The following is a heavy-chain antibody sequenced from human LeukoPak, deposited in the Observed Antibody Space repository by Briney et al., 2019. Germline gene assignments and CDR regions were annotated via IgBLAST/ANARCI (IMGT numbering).Heavy chain of an antibody. V-gene: IGHV3-74*01. D-gene: IGHD6-13*01. Sequence: TGGSLRLSCAASGFTFSNYWMHWARQAPGKGLVWVSRINSDGSSTTYADSVKGRFTISRDNPKNTLYLQMNNLRAEDTAVYSCARDREIAAGNFFDPWGQGTLVTVSS. CDR2: INSDGSST. CDR3: ARDREIAAGNFFDP. J-gene: IGHJ5*02. CDR1: GFTFSNYW.